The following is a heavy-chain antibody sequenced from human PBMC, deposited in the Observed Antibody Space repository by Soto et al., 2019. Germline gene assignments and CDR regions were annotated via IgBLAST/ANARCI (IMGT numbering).Heavy chain of an antibody. D-gene: IGHD5-12*01. Sequence: GGSLRLSCAASGFTFSNAWMNWVRQAPGKGLEWVGRIKSKTDGGTTDYAAPVKGRFTISRDDSKNTLYLQMNSLKTEDTAVYYCGPQHPNTVATDWFDPWGQGTLVTVSS. CDR3: GPQHPNTVATDWFDP. CDR1: GFTFSNAW. CDR2: IKSKTDGGTT. V-gene: IGHV3-15*07. J-gene: IGHJ5*02.